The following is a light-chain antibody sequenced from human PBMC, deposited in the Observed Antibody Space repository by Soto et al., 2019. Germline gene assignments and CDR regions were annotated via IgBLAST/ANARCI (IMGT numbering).Light chain of an antibody. CDR1: QSVSSSY. Sequence: EIVLTQSPGTLSLSPGERATLSCRASQSVSSSYLAWYQQKPGQAPRLLIYGASGRATGIPDRFSGSGSGTDFTLTISRLEPEEFAVYYCQQYGSSPTWTFGQGTKVAIK. J-gene: IGKJ1*01. CDR2: GAS. CDR3: QQYGSSPTWT. V-gene: IGKV3-20*01.